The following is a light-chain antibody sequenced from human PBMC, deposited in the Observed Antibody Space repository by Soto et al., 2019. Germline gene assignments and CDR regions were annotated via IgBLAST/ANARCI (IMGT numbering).Light chain of an antibody. CDR3: EYYGTSIT. Sequence: IGMTQSPATLSVSPGERATLSCRASQTIYSNVAWYQQRPGQPPRLLIYRSSSRATGIPDRFSGSGSGTDFTLTFSRLEPEDFAVYYCEYYGTSITFGGGTKVEIK. J-gene: IGKJ4*01. CDR2: RSS. CDR1: QTIYSN. V-gene: IGKV3-20*01.